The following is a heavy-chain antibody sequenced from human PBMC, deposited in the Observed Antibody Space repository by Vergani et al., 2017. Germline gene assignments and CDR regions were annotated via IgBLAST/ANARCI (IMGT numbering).Heavy chain of an antibody. CDR1: GGSISSYY. Sequence: QVQLQESGPGLVKPSETLALTCTVSGGSISSYYWSWIRQPPGKGLEWIGYIYYSGSTNYNPSLKSRVTISVDTSKNQFSLKLSSVTAADTAVYYCARGGITIFGGGYWFDPWGQGTLVTVSS. D-gene: IGHD3-3*01. CDR2: IYYSGST. V-gene: IGHV4-59*12. CDR3: ARGGITIFGGGYWFDP. J-gene: IGHJ5*02.